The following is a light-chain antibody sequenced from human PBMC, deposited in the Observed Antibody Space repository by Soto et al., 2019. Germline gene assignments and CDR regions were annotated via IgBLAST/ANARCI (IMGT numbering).Light chain of an antibody. CDR2: GSS. V-gene: IGKV3-15*01. J-gene: IGKJ2*01. CDR1: QSVSSN. CDR3: QQYNNWPLYT. Sequence: EIVMTQSPATLSVSPGERATLSCRASQSVSSNLAWYQQKPGQAPRLLIYGSSTRATGIPARFSGSGSGTEFNLTISSLQSEDFAVYYWQQYNNWPLYTFGKGTKLEIK.